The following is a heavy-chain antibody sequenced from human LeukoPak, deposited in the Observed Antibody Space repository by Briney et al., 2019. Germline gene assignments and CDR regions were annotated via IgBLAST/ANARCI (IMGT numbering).Heavy chain of an antibody. D-gene: IGHD1-26*01. J-gene: IGHJ4*02. Sequence: SETLSLTCAVYGGSFSGYYWSWIRQPPGKGLERIGEINHSGSTNYNPSLKSRVTISVDTSKNQFSLKLSSVTAADTAVYHCAVGYYFDYWGQGTLVTVSS. CDR3: AVGYYFDY. CDR2: INHSGST. CDR1: GGSFSGYY. V-gene: IGHV4-34*01.